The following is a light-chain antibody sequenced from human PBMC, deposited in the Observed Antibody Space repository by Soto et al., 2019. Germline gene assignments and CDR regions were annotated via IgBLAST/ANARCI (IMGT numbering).Light chain of an antibody. CDR1: QYIDNW. CDR2: DAS. Sequence: DIQVTKSPSSVSASVGDRVTITCRASQYIDNWVAWYQQKPGKAPELLISDASNLQSGVPSRFSGSESGTEFTLTINSLQPEDFATYYCQQTNNFPLTFGGGTKVDI. J-gene: IGKJ4*01. CDR3: QQTNNFPLT. V-gene: IGKV1-12*01.